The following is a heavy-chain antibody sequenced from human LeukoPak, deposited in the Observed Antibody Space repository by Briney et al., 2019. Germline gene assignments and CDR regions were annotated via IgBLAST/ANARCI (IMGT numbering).Heavy chain of an antibody. CDR2: ISYDGSNK. V-gene: IGHV3-30*18. CDR1: GFTFSSYG. CDR3: AKESRPQYSSGWYGFDY. Sequence: GRSLRLSCAASGFTFSSYGMHWVRQAPGKGLEWVAVISYDGSNKYYADSVKGRFTIPRDNSKNTLYLQMNSLRAEDTAVYYCAKESRPQYSSGWYGFDYWGQGTLVAVSS. J-gene: IGHJ4*02. D-gene: IGHD6-19*01.